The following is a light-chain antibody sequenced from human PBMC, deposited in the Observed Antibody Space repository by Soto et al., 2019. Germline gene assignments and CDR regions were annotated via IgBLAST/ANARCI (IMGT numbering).Light chain of an antibody. V-gene: IGLV2-11*01. J-gene: IGLJ1*01. CDR2: DVS. Sequence: QLVLTQPRSVSGSPGQSVTISCTGTSSDVGGYNYVSWYQQHPGKAPKLMIYDVSKRPSGVPDRFSGSKSGNTASLTISGLQADDEADYYCCSYAGSYPYVFGTGTKLTVL. CDR1: SSDVGGYNY. CDR3: CSYAGSYPYV.